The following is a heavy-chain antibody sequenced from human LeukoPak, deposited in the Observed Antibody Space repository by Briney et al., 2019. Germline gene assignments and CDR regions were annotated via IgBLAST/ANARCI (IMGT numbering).Heavy chain of an antibody. D-gene: IGHD1-26*01. V-gene: IGHV3-48*01. CDR3: ARPRGGGSHDDFDY. Sequence: GGSLRLSCVASGFSFSTYSMNWVRHAAGKGLEWVSYVSSSASTKYYADSVEGRFTVSRDNAKNSLYLQMNSLRAEDSGVYYCARPRGGGSHDDFDYWVQGTLVTVSS. J-gene: IGHJ4*02. CDR1: GFSFSTYS. CDR2: VSSSASTK.